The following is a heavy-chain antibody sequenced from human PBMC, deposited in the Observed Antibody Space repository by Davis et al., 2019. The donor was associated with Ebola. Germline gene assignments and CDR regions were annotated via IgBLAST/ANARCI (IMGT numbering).Heavy chain of an antibody. D-gene: IGHD6-19*01. CDR3: ARIVQDSSGWHYFDY. Sequence: GPTLAKPTEILTLTCTVSGFSLSNARMGVSWIRQPPGKALEWLTHIFWNDEEFYSTSLKSRLRISKDTSKSQVVLIMTNMDPVDTATYFCARIVQDSSGWHYFDYWGQGTLVTVSS. CDR1: GFSLSNARMG. J-gene: IGHJ4*02. CDR2: IFWNDEE. V-gene: IGHV2-26*01.